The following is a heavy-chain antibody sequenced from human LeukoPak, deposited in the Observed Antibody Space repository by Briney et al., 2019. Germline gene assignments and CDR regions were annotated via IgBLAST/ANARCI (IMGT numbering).Heavy chain of an antibody. CDR1: GASITNSDW. D-gene: IGHD2-15*01. CDR2: IYYSGST. V-gene: IGHV4-39*01. J-gene: IGHJ4*02. Sequence: SETLSLTCSVSGASITNSDWWTWVRQPPGKGLEWIGNIYYSGSTYFNPSLRSRVTISVDTSKNQFSLKLSSVTAADTAVYYCARHHYATGGDYWGQGTLVTVSS. CDR3: ARHHYATGGDY.